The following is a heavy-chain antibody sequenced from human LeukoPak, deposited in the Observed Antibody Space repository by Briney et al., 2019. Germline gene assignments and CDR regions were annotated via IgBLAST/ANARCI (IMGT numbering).Heavy chain of an antibody. CDR3: ARGRPTYHFFGELSRSLRIRSYFDY. J-gene: IGHJ4*02. V-gene: IGHV4-34*01. Sequence: SETLSLTCAVYGGSFSGYYWSWIRQPPGKGLEWIGEINHSGSTNYNPSLKSRVTISVDTSKNQFSLKLSSVTGADTAVYYCARGRPTYHFFGELSRSLRIRSYFDYWGQGTLVTVSS. D-gene: IGHD3-10*01. CDR1: GGSFSGYY. CDR2: INHSGST.